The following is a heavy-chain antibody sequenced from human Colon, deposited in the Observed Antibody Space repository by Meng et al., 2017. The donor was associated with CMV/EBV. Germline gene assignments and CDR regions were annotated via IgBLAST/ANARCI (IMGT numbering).Heavy chain of an antibody. V-gene: IGHV4-59*12. CDR2: IFSGGSP. Sequence: SETLSLTCTVSGDSIRSYYWTWIRQSPGRGLEFIGHIFSGGSPNYNPSLNSRVTVSMDTSNNQFSLNLGFVTAADTAVYYCARVFPPIFGIVKNSFNWFDPWGQGILVTVSS. CDR3: ARVFPPIFGIVKNSFNWFDP. CDR1: GDSIRSYY. D-gene: IGHD3-3*01. J-gene: IGHJ5*02.